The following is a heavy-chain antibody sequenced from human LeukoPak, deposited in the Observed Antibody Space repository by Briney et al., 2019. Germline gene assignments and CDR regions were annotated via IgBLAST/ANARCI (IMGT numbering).Heavy chain of an antibody. V-gene: IGHV1-69*05. CDR1: GGTFSSYA. Sequence: SVKVSCKASGGTFSSYAISRVRQAPGQGLEWMGRIIPTFGTANYAQKFQGRGTITTDESTSTAYMELSSLRSEDTAVYYCASRRWCVVVPADPFDPWGQGTLVTVSS. CDR2: IIPTFGTA. CDR3: ASRRWCVVVPADPFDP. J-gene: IGHJ5*02. D-gene: IGHD2-2*01.